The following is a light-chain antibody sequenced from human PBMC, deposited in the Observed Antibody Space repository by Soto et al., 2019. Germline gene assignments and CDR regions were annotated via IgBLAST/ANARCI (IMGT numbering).Light chain of an antibody. Sequence: QSVLTQPASVSGSPGQSITISCSGTSNDVGSFNLVSWYQQHPGKVPKLMIYEATKRPSGVSNRFSGSKSGNTASMTISGLQAEDEADYYCCSHARSSTVVFGGGTKLTVL. V-gene: IGLV2-23*01. J-gene: IGLJ2*01. CDR2: EAT. CDR3: CSHARSSTVV. CDR1: SNDVGSFNL.